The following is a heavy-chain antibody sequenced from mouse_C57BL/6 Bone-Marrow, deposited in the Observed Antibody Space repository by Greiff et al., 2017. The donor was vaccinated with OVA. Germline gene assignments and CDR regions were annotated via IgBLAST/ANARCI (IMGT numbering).Heavy chain of an antibody. Sequence: EVQVVESGEGLVKPGGSLKLSCAASGFTFSSYAMSWVRQTPEKRLEWVAYISSGGDYIYYADTVKGRFTISRDNARNTLYLQMSSLKSEDTAMYYCTREGRIYYGNRYAMDYWGQGTSVTVSS. J-gene: IGHJ4*01. CDR2: ISSGGDYI. CDR3: TREGRIYYGNRYAMDY. D-gene: IGHD2-1*01. CDR1: GFTFSSYA. V-gene: IGHV5-9-1*02.